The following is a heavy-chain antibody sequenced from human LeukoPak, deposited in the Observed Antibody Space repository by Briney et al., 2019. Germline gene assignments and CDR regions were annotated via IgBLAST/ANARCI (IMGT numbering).Heavy chain of an antibody. J-gene: IGHJ4*02. Sequence: GGSLRLSCAASGFTFSTYTMNWVRLAPGKGLEWMAFIRSDGSNKYYADSVKGRFTISRDNSKNTLYLQMNSLRAEDTAVYYCARILDSAWGELGYWGQGTLVTVSS. V-gene: IGHV3-30*02. CDR2: IRSDGSNK. D-gene: IGHD6-19*01. CDR1: GFTFSTYT. CDR3: ARILDSAWGELGY.